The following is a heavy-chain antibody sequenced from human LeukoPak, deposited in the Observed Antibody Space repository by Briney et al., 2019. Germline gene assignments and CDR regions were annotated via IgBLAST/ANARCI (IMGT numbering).Heavy chain of an antibody. V-gene: IGHV3-33*06. CDR3: AKGWTKYCTGGSCYSPLYYFDY. Sequence: GGSLRLSCAASGFTFSSYGMHWVRQAPGKGLEWVAVIWYDGSNKYYADSVKGRFTISRDNSKNTLYLQMNSLRAEDTAVYYCAKGWTKYCTGGSCYSPLYYFDYWGQGTLVTVSS. CDR2: IWYDGSNK. J-gene: IGHJ4*02. CDR1: GFTFSSYG. D-gene: IGHD2-15*01.